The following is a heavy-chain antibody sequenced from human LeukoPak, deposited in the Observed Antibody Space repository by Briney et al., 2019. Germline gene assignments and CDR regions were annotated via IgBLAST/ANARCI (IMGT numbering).Heavy chain of an antibody. V-gene: IGHV1-69*13. CDR2: IIPIFGTA. Sequence: SVKVSCKASGGTFSSYAISWVRQAPGQGLEWMGGIIPIFGTANYAQKFLGRVTITADESTSTAYMELSSLRSEDTAVYYCARGTDDFWSGPYDYYYYMDVWGKGTTVTVSS. CDR3: ARGTDDFWSGPYDYYYYMDV. CDR1: GGTFSSYA. D-gene: IGHD3-3*01. J-gene: IGHJ6*03.